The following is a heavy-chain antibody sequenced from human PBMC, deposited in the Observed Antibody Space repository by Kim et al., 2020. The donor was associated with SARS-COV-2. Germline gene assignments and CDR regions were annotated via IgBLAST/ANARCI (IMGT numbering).Heavy chain of an antibody. CDR3: ASISAGIAAAGTLWD. J-gene: IGHJ4*02. V-gene: IGHV4-4*02. D-gene: IGHD6-13*01. CDR1: GGSISSSNW. CDR2: IYHSGST. Sequence: SETLSLTCAVSGGSISSSNWWSWVRQPPGKGLEWIGEIYHSGSTNYNPSLKSRVTISVDKSKNQFSLKLSSVTAADTAVYYCASISAGIAAAGTLWDWGQGTLVTVSS.